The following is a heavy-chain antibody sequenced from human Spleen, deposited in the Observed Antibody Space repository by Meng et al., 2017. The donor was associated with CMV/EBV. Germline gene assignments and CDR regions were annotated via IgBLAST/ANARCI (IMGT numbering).Heavy chain of an antibody. CDR1: GGSISSGDYY. J-gene: IGHJ4*02. CDR2: IYYSGST. V-gene: IGHV4-30-4*01. D-gene: IGHD1-26*01. CDR3: ASETGRVGATNYFDY. Sequence: QAQLPGSGPGLVKPSQTLSLTCTVSGGSISSGDYYWSWIRQPPGKGLEWIGYIYYSGSTYYNPSLKSRVTISVDTSKNQFSLKLSSVTAADTAVYYCASETGRVGATNYFDYWGQGTLVTASS.